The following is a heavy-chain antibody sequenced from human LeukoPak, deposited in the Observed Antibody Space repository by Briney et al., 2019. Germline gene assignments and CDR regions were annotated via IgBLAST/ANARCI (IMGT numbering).Heavy chain of an antibody. V-gene: IGHV1-18*01. CDR2: ISAYNGNT. D-gene: IGHD3-22*01. CDR3: ASGYYDSSGYPYYYGMDV. J-gene: IGHJ6*02. Sequence: ASVKVSCKASGYTFTSYGISWVRQAPGQGLEWMGWISAYNGNTNYAQKLQGRVNMTTDTSTSTAYMELRSLRSDDTAVYYCASGYYDSSGYPYYYGMDVWGQGTTVTVSS. CDR1: GYTFTSYG.